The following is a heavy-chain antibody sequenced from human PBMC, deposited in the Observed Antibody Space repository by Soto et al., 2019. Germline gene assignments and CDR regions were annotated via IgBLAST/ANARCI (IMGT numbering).Heavy chain of an antibody. V-gene: IGHV1-8*01. D-gene: IGHD6-13*01. CDR3: ARERSAAGTGWFDP. Sequence: QVQLVQSGAEVKKPGASVKVSCKASGYTFTSYDINWVRQATGQGLEWMGWMNPNSGNTGYAQKFQGRVTMTRNTSRGTGYMELSSLRSEDTAVYYCARERSAAGTGWFDPWGQGTLVTVSS. J-gene: IGHJ5*02. CDR1: GYTFTSYD. CDR2: MNPNSGNT.